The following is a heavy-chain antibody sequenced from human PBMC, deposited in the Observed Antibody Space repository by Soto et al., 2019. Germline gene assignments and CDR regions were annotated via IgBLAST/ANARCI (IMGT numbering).Heavy chain of an antibody. Sequence: SETLSLTCAVYGGSFSGYYWSWIRQPPGKGLEWIGEINHSGSTNFNPSLKSRVTISVDTSKNHFSLKLSSVTAADTAVYYFARDEPYYDILTGYSPFDYWGQGTLVTVSS. CDR1: GGSFSGYY. D-gene: IGHD3-9*01. V-gene: IGHV4-34*01. J-gene: IGHJ4*02. CDR2: INHSGST. CDR3: ARDEPYYDILTGYSPFDY.